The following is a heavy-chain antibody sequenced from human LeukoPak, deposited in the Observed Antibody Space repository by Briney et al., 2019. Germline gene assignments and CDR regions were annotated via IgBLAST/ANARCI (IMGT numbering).Heavy chain of an antibody. Sequence: PSETLSLTCTDSGGSISSSSYYWGWIRQPAGKGLEWIGRIYTSGSTNYNPSRKSRVTITVDTSKNQVSLKLSSVTAADTAVYYCASDRSSWNPGAPYWGQGTLVTVSS. CDR3: ASDRSSWNPGAPY. CDR2: IYTSGST. V-gene: IGHV4-61*02. J-gene: IGHJ4*02. D-gene: IGHD6-13*01. CDR1: GGSISSSSYY.